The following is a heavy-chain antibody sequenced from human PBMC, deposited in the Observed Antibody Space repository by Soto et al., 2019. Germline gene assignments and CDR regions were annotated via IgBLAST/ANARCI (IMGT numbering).Heavy chain of an antibody. CDR2: ISAYNGNT. CDR3: ARGYCGGDCYLPSYFDY. D-gene: IGHD2-21*02. J-gene: IGHJ4*02. V-gene: IGHV1-18*01. Sequence: ASVKVSCKASGYTFTSYGISWVRQAPGQGLEWMGWISAYNGNTNYAQKLQGRVTMTTDTSTSTAYMELRSLRSDDTAVYYCARGYCGGDCYLPSYFDYWGQGTLVTVSS. CDR1: GYTFTSYG.